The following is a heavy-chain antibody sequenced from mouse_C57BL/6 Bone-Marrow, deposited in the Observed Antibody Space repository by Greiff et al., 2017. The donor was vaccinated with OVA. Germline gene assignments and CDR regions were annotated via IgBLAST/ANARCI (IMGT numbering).Heavy chain of an antibody. CDR3: ARYGSREMDD. CDR2: ISSGGSYT. V-gene: IGHV5-6*01. D-gene: IGHD1-1*01. CDR1: GFTFSSYG. Sequence: EVMLVESGGDLVKPGGSLKLSCAASGFTFSSYGMSWVRQTPDKRLEWVATISSGGSYTYYPDSVKGRFTISRDNANNTLYIQRSSLKSEDTAMYYCARYGSREMDDWGQGTSVTVSS. J-gene: IGHJ4*01.